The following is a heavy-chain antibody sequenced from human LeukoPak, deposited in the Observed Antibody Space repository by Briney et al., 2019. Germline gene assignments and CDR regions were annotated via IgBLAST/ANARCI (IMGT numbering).Heavy chain of an antibody. CDR3: ARDYYDSSGYYPEYFQH. V-gene: IGHV4-59*12. Sequence: SETLSLTCTVSGGSISRYYWSWIRQPPGKGLEWIGYIYYNGSTNYNPSLKSRVTISVDTSKNQFSLKLSSVTAADTAVYYCARDYYDSSGYYPEYFQHWGQGTLVTVSS. D-gene: IGHD3-22*01. J-gene: IGHJ1*01. CDR2: IYYNGST. CDR1: GGSISRYY.